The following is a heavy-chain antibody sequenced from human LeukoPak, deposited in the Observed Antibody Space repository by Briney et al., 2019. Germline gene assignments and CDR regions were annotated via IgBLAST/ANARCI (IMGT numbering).Heavy chain of an antibody. Sequence: SETLSLTCTVSGGSISSGGYYWSWIRQHPGKGLEWIGYIYYSGSTYYNPSLKSRVTISVDTSKNQFSLKLSSVTAADTAVYYCARGLTTVRPPDNWFDPWGQGTLVTVSS. J-gene: IGHJ5*02. CDR2: IYYSGST. V-gene: IGHV4-31*03. D-gene: IGHD4-17*01. CDR3: ARGLTTVRPPDNWFDP. CDR1: GGSISSGGYY.